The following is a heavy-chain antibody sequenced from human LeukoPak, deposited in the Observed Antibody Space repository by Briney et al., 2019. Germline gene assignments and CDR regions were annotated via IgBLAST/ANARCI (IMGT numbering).Heavy chain of an antibody. V-gene: IGHV3-15*01. CDR1: GLTFSNAW. Sequence: GGSLRLSCAASGLTFSNAWMSWVRQAPGKGLEWIGRIKSKTDGETTDYAAPVKGRFTISRDDSKNTLYLQMNRLNTEDTAVYYCIADSGAWQPIWGRGTMVAVSS. CDR2: IKSKTDGETT. D-gene: IGHD3-10*01. J-gene: IGHJ3*02. CDR3: IADSGAWQPI.